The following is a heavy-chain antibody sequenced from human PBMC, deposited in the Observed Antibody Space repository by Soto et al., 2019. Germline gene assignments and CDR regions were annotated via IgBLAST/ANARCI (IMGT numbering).Heavy chain of an antibody. D-gene: IGHD5-12*01. J-gene: IGHJ1*01. CDR1: GGTFSSFG. V-gene: IGHV1-69*13. CDR2: IIPVFGRP. CDR3: AREGSGYNS. Sequence: GXAVKVSCKDSGGTFSSFGISWVRQAPGQGLEWMGGIIPVFGRPNYAQRFRGRLTITAGESTNTVYMELIDLTSEDTAVYYCAREGSGYNSWGQGTQFTVSS.